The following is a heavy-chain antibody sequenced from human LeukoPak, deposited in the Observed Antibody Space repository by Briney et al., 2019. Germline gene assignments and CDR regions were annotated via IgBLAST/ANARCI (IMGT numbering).Heavy chain of an antibody. J-gene: IGHJ1*01. CDR1: GYTFTGYY. V-gene: IGHV1-2*02. D-gene: IGHD4-23*01. CDR3: ARARTTVVTPAYFQH. CDR2: INPNSGGT. Sequence: ASVKVSCKASGYTFTGYYMLWVRQAPGQGLEWMGWINPNSGGTNYAQKFQGRVTMTRDTSISTAYMELSRLRSDDTAVYYCARARTTVVTPAYFQHWGRGTLVTLSS.